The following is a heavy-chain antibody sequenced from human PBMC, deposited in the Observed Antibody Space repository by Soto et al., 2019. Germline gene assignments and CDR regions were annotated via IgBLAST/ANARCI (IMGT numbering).Heavy chain of an antibody. J-gene: IGHJ1*01. CDR3: ARERRGIEYDFGY. D-gene: IGHD3-3*01. CDR1: GFTFSSYA. CDR2: ISYDGSNK. Sequence: QVQLVESGGGVVQPGRSLRLSCAASGFTFSSYAMHWVRQAPGKGLEWVAVISYDGSNKYYADSVKGRFTISRDNSKNTLYLQMNSLRAEDTAVYYCARERRGIEYDFGYWGQGTLVNVSS. V-gene: IGHV3-30-3*01.